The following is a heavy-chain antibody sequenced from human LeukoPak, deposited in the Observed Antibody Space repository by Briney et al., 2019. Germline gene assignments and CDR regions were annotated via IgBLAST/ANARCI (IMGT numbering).Heavy chain of an antibody. V-gene: IGHV1-2*02. J-gene: IGHJ4*02. CDR2: NNPKSGGT. D-gene: IGHD3-9*01. CDR3: ARSPHILTGENFDY. Sequence: GASVKVSCKASGYTFTGYYMHWMRQAPGQGLEWMGWNNPKSGGTNYAQKFEARVTMTRDMSISTVYMELSRLRFDDKAVYYCARSPHILTGENFDYWGQGTRVTVSS. CDR1: GYTFTGYY.